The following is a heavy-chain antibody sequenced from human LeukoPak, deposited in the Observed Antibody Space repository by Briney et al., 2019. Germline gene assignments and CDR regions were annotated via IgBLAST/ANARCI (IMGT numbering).Heavy chain of an antibody. Sequence: GESLKISCKGSGYSFTCYWIGWVRQMPGKGLEWMGIIYPGDSDTRYSPSFQGQVTISADKSISTAYLQWSSLKASDTAMYYCARRYYDFWSGYYIDYWGQGTLVTVSS. D-gene: IGHD3-3*01. V-gene: IGHV5-51*01. CDR1: GYSFTCYW. CDR2: IYPGDSDT. J-gene: IGHJ4*02. CDR3: ARRYYDFWSGYYIDY.